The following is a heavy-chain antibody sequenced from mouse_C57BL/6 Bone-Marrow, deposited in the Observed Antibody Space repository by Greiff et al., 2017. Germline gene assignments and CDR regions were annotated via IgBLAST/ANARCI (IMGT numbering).Heavy chain of an antibody. CDR1: GFTFSSYG. CDR3: ARHSYDPWYFDV. CDR2: ISSGGSYT. Sequence: EVHLVESGGDLVKPGGSLKLSCAASGFTFSSYGMSWVRQTPDKRLEWVATISSGGSYTYFPDSVKGRFTISRDNAKNTLYLQMSSLKSEDTAMYYCARHSYDPWYFDVWGTGTTVTVSS. V-gene: IGHV5-6*01. J-gene: IGHJ1*03. D-gene: IGHD1-1*01.